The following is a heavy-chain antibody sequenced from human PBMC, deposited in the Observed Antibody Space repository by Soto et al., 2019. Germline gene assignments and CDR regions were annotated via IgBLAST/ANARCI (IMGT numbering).Heavy chain of an antibody. CDR1: GGTFSTYA. J-gene: IGHJ4*02. CDR3: ARPKGTYSSGYYYFDF. V-gene: IGHV1-69*01. D-gene: IGHD6-19*01. CDR2: IIPLFGTA. Sequence: QVQLEQSGAEVKQPGSSVRVSCKTSGGTFSTYAINWVRQAPGQGLEWMGAIIPLFGTADYSQKFQSRVTINADESTSTAYMELSSLRSDDTAVYFCARPKGTYSSGYYYFDFWGQGTLVTVSS.